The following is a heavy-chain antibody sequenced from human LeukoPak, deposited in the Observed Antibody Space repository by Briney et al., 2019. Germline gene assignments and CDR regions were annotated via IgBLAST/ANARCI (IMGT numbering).Heavy chain of an antibody. CDR2: LSGSSATR. J-gene: IGHJ4*02. CDR3: ARDRGILARSSPIDY. CDR1: GFTFSSYS. D-gene: IGHD2-15*01. V-gene: IGHV3-48*01. Sequence: GGSLRLSCAASGFTFSSYSMNWVRQAPGKGLEWVSYLSGSSATRYYADSVKGRFTIFRDNAKNSLYLQINSLRAEDTAAYYCARDRGILARSSPIDYWGQGILVIVSS.